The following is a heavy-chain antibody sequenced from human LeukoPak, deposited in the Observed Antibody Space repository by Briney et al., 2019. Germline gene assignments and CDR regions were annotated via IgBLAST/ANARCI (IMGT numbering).Heavy chain of an antibody. Sequence: GGSLRLSCAASGFTISDNYMSWVRQAPGKGLEWVSVVYSGDNTYYADSVKGRFTISRDNSKNTLYLQMNSLRAEDTAVYYCARDREPGTSASRFDYWGQGTLVTVSS. CDR3: ARDREPGTSASRFDY. J-gene: IGHJ4*02. CDR1: GFTISDNY. CDR2: VYSGDNT. D-gene: IGHD2-8*02. V-gene: IGHV3-53*01.